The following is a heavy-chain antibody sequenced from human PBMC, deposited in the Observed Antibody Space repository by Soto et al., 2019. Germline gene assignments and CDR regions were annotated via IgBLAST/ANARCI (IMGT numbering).Heavy chain of an antibody. J-gene: IGHJ4*02. D-gene: IGHD3-10*01. Sequence: ASVKVSCKASGYTFTSYAMHWVRQAPGQRLEWMGWINAGNGNTKYSQKFQGRVTITRDTSASTAYMELSSLRSEDTAVYYCARIPGVTWDFDYWGQGTLVTVSS. CDR2: INAGNGNT. V-gene: IGHV1-3*01. CDR3: ARIPGVTWDFDY. CDR1: GYTFTSYA.